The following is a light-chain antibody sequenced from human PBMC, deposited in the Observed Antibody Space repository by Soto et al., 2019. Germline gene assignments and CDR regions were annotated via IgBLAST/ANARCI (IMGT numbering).Light chain of an antibody. Sequence: QSVLTQPPSVPAAPGQKVTISCSGSSCNIGGNSVSWYQQLPGTAPKLLIYDDNKRPSGIPDRFSGSKSGASATLGIAGFQTGDEADYYCGSWDSSLSAYVFGTGTKVTVL. CDR3: GSWDSSLSAYV. CDR1: SCNIGGNS. J-gene: IGLJ1*01. V-gene: IGLV1-51*01. CDR2: DDN.